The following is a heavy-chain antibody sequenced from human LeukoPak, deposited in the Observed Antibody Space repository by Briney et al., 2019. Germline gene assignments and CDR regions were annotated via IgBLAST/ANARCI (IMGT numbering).Heavy chain of an antibody. CDR2: IYYSGST. CDR3: AREADYGDYSLGY. V-gene: IGHV4-39*07. J-gene: IGHJ4*02. Sequence: PSETLSLTCTVSGGSISSSSYYWGWIRQPPGKGLEWIGSIYYSGSTYYNPSLKSRVTISVDRSKNHFSLKLSSVTAADTAVYYCAREADYGDYSLGYWGQGTLVTVSS. D-gene: IGHD4-17*01. CDR1: GGSISSSSYY.